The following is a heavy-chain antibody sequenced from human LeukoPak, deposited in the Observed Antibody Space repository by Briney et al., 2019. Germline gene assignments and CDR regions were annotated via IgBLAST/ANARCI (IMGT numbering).Heavy chain of an antibody. CDR2: IWYDGSNK. Sequence: GGSLRLSCAASGFIFSSYGMHWVRQAPGKGLEWVAVIWYDGSNKYYADSVKGRFTISRDNSKNTLYLQMNSLRAEDTAVYYCARDDRGTYFDYWGQGTLVTVSS. D-gene: IGHD6-25*01. J-gene: IGHJ4*02. CDR1: GFIFSSYG. V-gene: IGHV3-33*01. CDR3: ARDDRGTYFDY.